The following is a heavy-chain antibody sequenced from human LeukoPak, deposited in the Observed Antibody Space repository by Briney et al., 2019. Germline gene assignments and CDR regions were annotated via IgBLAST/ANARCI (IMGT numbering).Heavy chain of an antibody. D-gene: IGHD3-9*01. CDR3: ARDRYDFLTGHNPLGAFDI. CDR1: GFTLTNYW. Sequence: GGSLRLSCAASGFTLTNYWMHWARQVPGKGLVWVSRINTDATAISYADSAKGRFTISRDNAKNTLYLQMNSLRAEDTAVYYCARDRYDFLTGHNPLGAFDIWGQGTVVTVSS. J-gene: IGHJ3*02. V-gene: IGHV3-74*01. CDR2: INTDATAI.